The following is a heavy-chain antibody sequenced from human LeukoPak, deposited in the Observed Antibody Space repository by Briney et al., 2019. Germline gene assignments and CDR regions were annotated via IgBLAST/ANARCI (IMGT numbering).Heavy chain of an antibody. Sequence: GGSLRLSCAASGFTFSTYWMHWVRQAPGKGLVWVSRIKSDGSSTSYADSVKGRFTISRDNAKNTLYLQMNSLRAEDTAVYYCASGYCSSTSCYAFDYWGQGTLVTVSS. CDR2: IKSDGSST. J-gene: IGHJ4*02. CDR3: ASGYCSSTSCYAFDY. D-gene: IGHD2-2*01. V-gene: IGHV3-74*01. CDR1: GFTFSTYW.